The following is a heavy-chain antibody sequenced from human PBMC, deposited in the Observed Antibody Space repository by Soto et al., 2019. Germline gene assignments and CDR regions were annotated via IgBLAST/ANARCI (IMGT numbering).Heavy chain of an antibody. D-gene: IGHD2-15*01. CDR1: GYTFTSYD. J-gene: IGHJ6*03. CDR3: ARGRDCSGGSCYMYYYYYMHV. Sequence: GASVKVSCKASGYTFTSYDINWVRQATGQGLEWMGWMNPNSGNTGYAQKFQGRVTMTRNTSISTAYMELSSLRSEDTAVYYCARGRDCSGGSCYMYYYYYMHVWGKGTTVTVSS. V-gene: IGHV1-8*01. CDR2: MNPNSGNT.